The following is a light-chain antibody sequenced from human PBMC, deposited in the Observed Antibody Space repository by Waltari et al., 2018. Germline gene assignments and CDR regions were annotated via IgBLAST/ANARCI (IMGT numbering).Light chain of an antibody. CDR1: PRVKVN. CDR2: AAS. Sequence: ILMTQSPATLSLPPGEIATLSRRASPRVKVNFPWYQQQVGQTPRLLICAASSRTTGIPGRFSGSGSGTDFTLTISSLQSEDFAVYYCQQYDEWPFTFGQGTKVDFK. CDR3: QQYDEWPFT. J-gene: IGKJ2*01. V-gene: IGKV3-15*01.